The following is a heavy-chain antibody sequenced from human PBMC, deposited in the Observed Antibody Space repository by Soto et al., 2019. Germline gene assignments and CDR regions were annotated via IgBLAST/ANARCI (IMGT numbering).Heavy chain of an antibody. CDR2: IYYSGST. J-gene: IGHJ4*02. Sequence: PSETLSLTCTVSGGSISSYYWSWIRQPPGKGLEWIGYIYYSGSTNYNPSLKSRVTISVDTSKNQFSLKLSSVTAADTAVYYCARDMRGDYFDYWGQGTLVTVSS. CDR1: GGSISSYY. D-gene: IGHD3-10*01. V-gene: IGHV4-59*01. CDR3: ARDMRGDYFDY.